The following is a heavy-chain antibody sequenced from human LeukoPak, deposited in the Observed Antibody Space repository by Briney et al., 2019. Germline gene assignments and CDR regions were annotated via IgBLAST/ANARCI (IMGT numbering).Heavy chain of an antibody. Sequence: SVKVSCKASGGTFSSYAISWVRQAPGQGLEWMGGIIPIFGTANYAQKFQGRVTITTDESTSTAYMELSSLRSEDTAVYYCARVCSSTSCPPRGDYWGQGTLVTVSS. CDR3: ARVCSSTSCPPRGDY. CDR2: IIPIFGTA. V-gene: IGHV1-69*05. J-gene: IGHJ4*02. CDR1: GGTFSSYA. D-gene: IGHD2-2*01.